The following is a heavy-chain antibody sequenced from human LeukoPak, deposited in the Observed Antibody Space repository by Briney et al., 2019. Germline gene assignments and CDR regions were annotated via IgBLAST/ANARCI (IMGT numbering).Heavy chain of an antibody. Sequence: GGSLRLSCAASGFTFSNYWMNWVRQAPGKGLECLANIKQDGSETYYADSVKGRFTISRDNAKNSLYLQMNSLRAEDTAVYHCARDIMYYYGSGSYSGYWGQGTLVTVSS. CDR2: IKQDGSET. CDR3: ARDIMYYYGSGSYSGY. D-gene: IGHD3-10*01. J-gene: IGHJ4*02. V-gene: IGHV3-7*03. CDR1: GFTFSNYW.